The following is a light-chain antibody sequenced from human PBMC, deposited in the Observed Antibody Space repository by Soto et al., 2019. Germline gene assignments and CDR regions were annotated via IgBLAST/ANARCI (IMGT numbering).Light chain of an antibody. J-gene: IGKJ2*01. Sequence: EIVLTQSPGTLSLSPGERATLSCRASQSVSSSYLAWYQQKPGQAPRLLIYGASSRATGIPDRFSGSGSGTDFTLTISRLEPEDFAVYYCQQHGSSPSDTFGQGTKLEIK. CDR2: GAS. V-gene: IGKV3-20*01. CDR3: QQHGSSPSDT. CDR1: QSVSSSY.